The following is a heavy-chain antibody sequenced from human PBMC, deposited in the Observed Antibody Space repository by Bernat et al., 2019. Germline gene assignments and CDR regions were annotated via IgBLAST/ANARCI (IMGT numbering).Heavy chain of an antibody. V-gene: IGHV3-7*01. Sequence: EVQLVESGGGLVQPGGSLRLSCAASGFTFSSYWMSWVHQAPGKGLEWVANIKQDGREKYYVDSVKGRFTISRDNAKNSLYLQMNSLRAEDTAVYYCAGNQWLVRDTYDIWDQGTIVTVYS. J-gene: IGHJ3*02. D-gene: IGHD6-19*01. CDR3: AGNQWLVRDTYDI. CDR1: GFTFSSYW. CDR2: IKQDGREK.